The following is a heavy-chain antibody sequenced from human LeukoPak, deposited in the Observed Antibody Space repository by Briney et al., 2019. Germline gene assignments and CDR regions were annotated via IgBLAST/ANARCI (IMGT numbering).Heavy chain of an antibody. V-gene: IGHV1-18*04. CDR2: ISAYNGNT. Sequence: ASVKVSCKASGYTFTGYYMHWVRQAPGQGLEWMGWISAYNGNTNYAQKLQGRVTMTTDTSTSTAYMELRSLRSDDTAVYYCATRIAAASWGQGTLVTASS. CDR1: GYTFTGYY. J-gene: IGHJ4*02. D-gene: IGHD6-13*01. CDR3: ATRIAAAS.